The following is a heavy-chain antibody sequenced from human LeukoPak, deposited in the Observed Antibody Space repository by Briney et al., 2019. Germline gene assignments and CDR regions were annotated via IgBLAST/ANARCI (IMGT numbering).Heavy chain of an antibody. Sequence: PSETLSLTCTVSGASISFSGYYWGWIRQPPGKGLEWIGSINYSGRTSYNSSLKSRVTISVDTSKNQLSRKLSSLTAADTAVYYCAREQRGARTYGYIDFWGQGTLVTVSS. CDR1: GASISFSGYY. V-gene: IGHV4-39*07. CDR2: INYSGRT. D-gene: IGHD3-10*01. J-gene: IGHJ4*02. CDR3: AREQRGARTYGYIDF.